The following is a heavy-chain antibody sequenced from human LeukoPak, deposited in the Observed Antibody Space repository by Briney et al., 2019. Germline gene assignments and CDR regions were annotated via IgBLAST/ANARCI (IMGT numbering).Heavy chain of an antibody. CDR1: GGSISSYY. V-gene: IGHV4-59*01. J-gene: IGHJ3*02. CDR3: AGGGYGPGAFDI. Sequence: PSETLSLTCTVSGGSISSYYWSWIRQPPGKGLEWIGYIYYSGSTNYNPSLKSRVTISVDTSKNQFSLKLSSVTAADTAVYYCAGGGYGPGAFDIWGQGTMVTVSS. D-gene: IGHD5-18*01. CDR2: IYYSGST.